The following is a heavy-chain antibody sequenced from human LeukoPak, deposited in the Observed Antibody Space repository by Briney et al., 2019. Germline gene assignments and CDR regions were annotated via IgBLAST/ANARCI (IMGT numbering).Heavy chain of an antibody. J-gene: IGHJ3*02. D-gene: IGHD3-3*01. Sequence: SETLSLTCAVYGGSFSGYYWSWIRQPPGKGLEWIGEINHSGSTNYNPSLKSRVTISVDTSKNQFSLKLSSVTAADTAVYYCARGRPYGDDSWSGHNAFDIWGQGTMVTVSS. V-gene: IGHV4-34*01. CDR1: GGSFSGYY. CDR3: ARGRPYGDDSWSGHNAFDI. CDR2: INHSGST.